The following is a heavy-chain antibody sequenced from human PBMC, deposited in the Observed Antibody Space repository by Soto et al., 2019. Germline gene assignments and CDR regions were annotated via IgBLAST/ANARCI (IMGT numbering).Heavy chain of an antibody. CDR1: GFTYSTYT. D-gene: IGHD2-2*01. CDR2: ISFDGNNK. Sequence: GGSLRLSCAASGFTYSTYTMHWVRQAPGKGLEWVAVISFDGNNKFYADSVKGRFTISRDNAKDTLYLQMSSLRAEDSAVYYCVRALFSSTGIDYWGQGTLVTVSS. J-gene: IGHJ4*02. CDR3: VRALFSSTGIDY. V-gene: IGHV3-30-3*01.